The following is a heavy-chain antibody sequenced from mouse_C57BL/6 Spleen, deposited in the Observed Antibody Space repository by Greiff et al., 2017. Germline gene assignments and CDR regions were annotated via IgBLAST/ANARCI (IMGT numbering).Heavy chain of an antibody. CDR3: ARRITTVVATDYLDY. CDR1: GYTFTSYW. J-gene: IGHJ2*01. V-gene: IGHV1-59*01. CDR2: IDPSDSYT. D-gene: IGHD1-1*01. Sequence: QVQLQQPGAELVRPGTSVKLSCKASGYTFTSYWMHWVKQRPGQGLEWIGVIDPSDSYTNYNQKFKGKATLTVDTSSSTAYMPLSSLTSEDSAVYYCARRITTVVATDYLDYWGQGTTLTVSS.